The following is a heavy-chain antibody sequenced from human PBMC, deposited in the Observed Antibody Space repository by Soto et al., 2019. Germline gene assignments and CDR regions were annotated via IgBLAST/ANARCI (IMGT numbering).Heavy chain of an antibody. Sequence: PGGSLRLSCAASGFTFSSYGMHWVRQAPGKGLEWVAVISYDGSNKYYADSVKGRFTISRDNSKNTLYLQMNSLRAEDTAVYYCTNTPHDSSGPRGYWGQGTQVTVSS. V-gene: IGHV3-30*18. J-gene: IGHJ4*02. CDR1: GFTFSSYG. CDR3: TNTPHDSSGPRGY. D-gene: IGHD3-22*01. CDR2: ISYDGSNK.